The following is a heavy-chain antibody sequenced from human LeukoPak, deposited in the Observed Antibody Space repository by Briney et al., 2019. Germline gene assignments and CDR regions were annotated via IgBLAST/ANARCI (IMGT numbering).Heavy chain of an antibody. D-gene: IGHD6-13*01. CDR2: SYHTGST. V-gene: IGHV4-59*07. CDR1: GDSISSYY. J-gene: IGHJ4*02. Sequence: SDTLSLTCTVCGDSISSYYWSWIRQPPGKGLEWIGYSYHTGSTNYNPSLKSRVTISVDTSKNQFFLKLSSVTAGDTAVYYCATGYSSTWYYFDYWGQGTLVTVSS. CDR3: ATGYSSTWYYFDY.